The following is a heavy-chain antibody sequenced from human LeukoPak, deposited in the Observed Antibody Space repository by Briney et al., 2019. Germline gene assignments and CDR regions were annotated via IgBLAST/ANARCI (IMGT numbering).Heavy chain of an antibody. Sequence: GASVKVSCKASGYTFTSYDINWVRQATGQGLEWMGWMNPNSGNTGYAQKFQGRVTITADKSTSTAYMELSSLRSEDTAVYYCARERGVATSDYYGMDVWGQGTTVTVSS. CDR3: ARERGVATSDYYGMDV. V-gene: IGHV1-8*01. J-gene: IGHJ6*02. D-gene: IGHD5-12*01. CDR2: MNPNSGNT. CDR1: GYTFTSYD.